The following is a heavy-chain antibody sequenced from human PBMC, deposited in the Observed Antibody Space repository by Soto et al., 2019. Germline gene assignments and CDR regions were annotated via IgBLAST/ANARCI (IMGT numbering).Heavy chain of an antibody. J-gene: IGHJ6*02. CDR3: ARDQVEYCSGGSCYTQYYYYGMDV. CDR2: IIPIFGTA. V-gene: IGHV1-69*01. Sequence: QVQLVQSGAEVQKPGSSVKVSCKASGGTFSSYAISWVRQAPGQGLEWMGGIIPIFGTANYAQKFQGRVTITEDESASTAYRELSSLRSEDTAVYYCARDQVEYCSGGSCYTQYYYYGMDVWGQGTTVTGSS. CDR1: GGTFSSYA. D-gene: IGHD2-15*01.